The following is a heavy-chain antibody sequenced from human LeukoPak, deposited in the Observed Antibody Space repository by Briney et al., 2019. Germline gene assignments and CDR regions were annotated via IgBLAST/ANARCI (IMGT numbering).Heavy chain of an antibody. V-gene: IGHV4-39*01. D-gene: IGHD3-10*01. Sequence: GKGLEWIGTIYYSGTTYYNPSLKSQVTISVDTSKNQFSLKLNSVTATDTAVYYCARHYGPWGQGTLVTVSS. CDR3: ARHYGP. J-gene: IGHJ4*02. CDR2: IYYSGTT.